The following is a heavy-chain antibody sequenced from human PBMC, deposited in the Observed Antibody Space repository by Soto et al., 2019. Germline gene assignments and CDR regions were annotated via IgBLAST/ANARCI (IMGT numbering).Heavy chain of an antibody. V-gene: IGHV1-18*01. CDR2: INPYNGNT. Sequence: ASVKVSCKASGYTFASYGISWVRQAPGQGLEWMGWINPYNGNTKYAQKLQGRVTMTTDTSTSTAYMELRSLRSDDTAVYYCARDAAVGLFDYWGQGTLVTVSS. CDR1: GYTFASYG. D-gene: IGHD1-26*01. CDR3: ARDAAVGLFDY. J-gene: IGHJ4*02.